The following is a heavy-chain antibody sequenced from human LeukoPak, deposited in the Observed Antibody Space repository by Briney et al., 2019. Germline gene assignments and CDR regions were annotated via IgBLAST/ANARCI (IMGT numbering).Heavy chain of an antibody. Sequence: ASVTVSCEASGGTFSSYAISWVRQAPGQGLEWMGRIIPIFGIANYAQKFQGRVTITADKSTSTAYMELSSLRSEDTAVYYCASAAIVVVTAIRDAFDIWGQGTMVTVSS. D-gene: IGHD2-21*02. V-gene: IGHV1-69*04. CDR2: IIPIFGIA. CDR3: ASAAIVVVTAIRDAFDI. CDR1: GGTFSSYA. J-gene: IGHJ3*02.